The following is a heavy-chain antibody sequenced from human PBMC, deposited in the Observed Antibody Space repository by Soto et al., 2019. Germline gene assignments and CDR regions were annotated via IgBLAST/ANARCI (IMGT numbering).Heavy chain of an antibody. D-gene: IGHD3-22*01. CDR2: INPNSGGT. Sequence: ASVKVSCKASGYSFTGYYMHWVRQAPGQGLEWMGWINPNSGGTNYAQKFQGWVTMTRDTPISTAYMELSRLRSDDTAVYYCARGVRRYYDSSRYYLFDYWGQGTLVTVSS. CDR1: GYSFTGYY. V-gene: IGHV1-2*04. CDR3: ARGVRRYYDSSRYYLFDY. J-gene: IGHJ4*02.